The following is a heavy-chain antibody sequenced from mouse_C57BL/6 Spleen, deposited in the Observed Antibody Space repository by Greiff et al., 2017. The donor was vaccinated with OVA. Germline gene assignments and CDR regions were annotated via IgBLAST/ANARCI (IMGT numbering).Heavy chain of an antibody. D-gene: IGHD1-2*01. Sequence: EVQLMESGPGLVQPTESLSLTCAVSGFCFNTYAMNWVRQAPGKGLEWVARIRSKSNNYATYYADSVKNRFTISRDDSESMLYLQMNNLKTEYTAMYYCVTHFPHYYGVVWGTGTTVTVSS. J-gene: IGHJ1*03. CDR1: GFCFNTYA. V-gene: IGHV10-1*01. CDR2: IRSKSNNYAT. CDR3: VTHFPHYYGVV.